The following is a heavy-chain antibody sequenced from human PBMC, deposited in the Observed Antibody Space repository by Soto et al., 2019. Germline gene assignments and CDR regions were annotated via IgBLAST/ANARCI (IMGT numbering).Heavy chain of an antibody. Sequence: GASVKVSCKASGYTFTSYGISWVRQAPGQGLEWMGWISAYNGNTNYAQKLQGRVTMTTDTSTSTAYMELRSLRSDDTAVYYCASDLTGYYYYGMDVWGQGTTVTVSS. V-gene: IGHV1-18*01. J-gene: IGHJ6*02. CDR2: ISAYNGNT. CDR3: ASDLTGYYYYGMDV. CDR1: GYTFTSYG.